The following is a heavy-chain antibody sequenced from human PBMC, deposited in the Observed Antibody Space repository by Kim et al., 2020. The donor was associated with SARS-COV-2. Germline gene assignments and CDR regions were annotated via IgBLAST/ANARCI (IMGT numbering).Heavy chain of an antibody. CDR2: THYSGST. J-gene: IGHJ6*02. CDR1: GGSISTYY. V-gene: IGHV4-59*13. CDR3: ARSRSSYYDISMDV. Sequence: SETLSLTCTVSGGSISTYYWSWIRQAPGKGLEWIGHTHYSGSTNYNPSLKSRVTIFADTSNNQFSLRLTSVTAADAAVYYCARSRSSYYDISMDVCGQGTTVIVSS. D-gene: IGHD3-9*01.